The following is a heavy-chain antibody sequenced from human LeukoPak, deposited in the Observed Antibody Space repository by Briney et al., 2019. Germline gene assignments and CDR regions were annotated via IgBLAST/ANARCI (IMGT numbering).Heavy chain of an antibody. J-gene: IGHJ4*02. D-gene: IGHD6-19*01. Sequence: GGSLRLSCAASGFTFSSYAMSWVRQAPGKGLEWVSAISGSGGSTNYADSVRGRFTISRDNAKNTLSLQMNSLRAEDTAVYYCARSDSGWHAYWGQGTLVTVSS. CDR3: ARSDSGWHAY. CDR2: ISGSGGST. V-gene: IGHV3-23*01. CDR1: GFTFSSYA.